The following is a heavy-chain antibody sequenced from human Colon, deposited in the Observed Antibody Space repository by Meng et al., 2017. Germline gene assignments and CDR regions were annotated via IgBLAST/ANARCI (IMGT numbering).Heavy chain of an antibody. J-gene: IGHJ3*01. CDR1: GDSVSSDSVS. V-gene: IGHV6-1*01. Sequence: QVQLQQYVPGLVMPSQTLSLTCAISGDSVSSDSVSWNWIRQSPSRGLEWLGRTFYTSKWFYDDAVSVKSRITINPDTAKNQFSLQLNSVTPEDSAVYYCARVRKDHRAFDFWGQGTQVTVSS. CDR3: ARVRKDHRAFDF. CDR2: TFYTSKWFY.